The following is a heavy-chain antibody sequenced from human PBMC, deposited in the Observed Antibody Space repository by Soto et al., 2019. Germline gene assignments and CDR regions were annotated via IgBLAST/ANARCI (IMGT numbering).Heavy chain of an antibody. Sequence: GGSLRLSCAASGFTFSSYWMSWVRQAPGKGLEWVANIKQDGSEKYYVDSVKGRFTISRDNAKNSLYLQMNSLRAEDTAVYYCASGGRDYGDYVDYWGQGTLVTVSS. CDR2: IKQDGSEK. J-gene: IGHJ4*02. V-gene: IGHV3-7*05. CDR3: ASGGRDYGDYVDY. D-gene: IGHD4-17*01. CDR1: GFTFSSYW.